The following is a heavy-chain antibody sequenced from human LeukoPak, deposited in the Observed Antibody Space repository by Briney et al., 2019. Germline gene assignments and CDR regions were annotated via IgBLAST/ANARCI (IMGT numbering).Heavy chain of an antibody. Sequence: PGGSPRLSCAASGFTFSSYGMHWVRQAPGKGLEWVAFIRYDGSNKYYADSVKGRFTISRDNSKNTLYLQMNSLRAEDTAVYYCAKEKSRTGYFDYWGQGTLVTVSS. CDR1: GFTFSSYG. V-gene: IGHV3-30*02. CDR2: IRYDGSNK. D-gene: IGHD1-14*01. CDR3: AKEKSRTGYFDY. J-gene: IGHJ4*02.